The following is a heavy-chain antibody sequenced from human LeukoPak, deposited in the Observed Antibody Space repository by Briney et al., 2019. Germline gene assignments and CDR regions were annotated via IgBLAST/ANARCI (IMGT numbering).Heavy chain of an antibody. CDR2: ISDSGDST. J-gene: IGHJ4*02. CDR1: GFTFSSYA. V-gene: IGHV3-23*01. D-gene: IGHD1-26*01. CDR3: AKDLLGSTTRDY. Sequence: GGSLRLSCAASGFTFSSYAMSWVRQAPGKGLEWVSVISDSGDSTYYADSVKGRFTISRDNSKNTLYPQMNSLRAEDTAIYYCAKDLLGSTTRDYWGQGTLVTVSS.